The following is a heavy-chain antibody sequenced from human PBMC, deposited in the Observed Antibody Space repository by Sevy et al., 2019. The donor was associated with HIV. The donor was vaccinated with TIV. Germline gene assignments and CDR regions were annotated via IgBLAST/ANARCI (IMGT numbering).Heavy chain of an antibody. CDR1: GFTFREAW. Sequence: GGSLRLSCAASGFTFREAWMSWVRQAPGKGLEWVGRIKSKTDAATRDFAAPVRGRFSISRDDSANTVYLVMNNLKPEDTGVNYCAAGTGSSDFDYWGQGTLVTVSS. D-gene: IGHD1-26*01. CDR3: AAGTGSSDFDY. V-gene: IGHV3-15*01. J-gene: IGHJ4*02. CDR2: IKSKTDAATR.